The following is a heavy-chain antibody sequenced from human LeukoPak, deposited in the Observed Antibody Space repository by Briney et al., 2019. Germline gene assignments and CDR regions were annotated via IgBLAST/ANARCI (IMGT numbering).Heavy chain of an antibody. CDR1: AGSISTYH. D-gene: IGHD5-18*01. CDR3: ARDKQHSYGRYFDH. Sequence: PSETLSLTCTVSAGSISTYHWNWIRKSPEKGLEWIGYMQSTGNSNYNPSFKSRVTISVDMSRNQIVLCLSSVTAADTAVYFCARDKQHSYGRYFDHWGQGILVTVSS. J-gene: IGHJ4*02. V-gene: IGHV4-59*01. CDR2: MQSTGNS.